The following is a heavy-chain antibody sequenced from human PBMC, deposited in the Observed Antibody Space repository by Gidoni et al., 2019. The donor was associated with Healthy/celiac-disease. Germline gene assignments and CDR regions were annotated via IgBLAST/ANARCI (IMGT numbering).Heavy chain of an antibody. J-gene: IGHJ1*01. Sequence: EVQRLESGGGLVQPGGSLRLSCDASGFTFSSYSMRWVRQAPGKGLEWVSAISGSGGGTYYAESGKGRFTISRDNSKNTLYLQMNSLRAEDTAIYYCAKAYSSSWQIAEYFQHWGQGTLVTVSS. CDR3: AKAYSSSWQIAEYFQH. D-gene: IGHD6-13*01. CDR1: GFTFSSYS. CDR2: ISGSGGGT. V-gene: IGHV3-23*01.